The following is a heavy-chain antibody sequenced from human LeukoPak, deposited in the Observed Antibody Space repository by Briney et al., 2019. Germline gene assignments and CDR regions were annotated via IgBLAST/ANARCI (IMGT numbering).Heavy chain of an antibody. CDR3: ARGWVVPPAPYSFITQIRGLTLENFDH. CDR1: GGTFSDYY. V-gene: IGHV4-34*01. J-gene: IGHJ4*02. CDR2: INHSGST. Sequence: SETLSLTCAVFGGTFSDYYWTWLRQSPGKGLEWIGEINHSGSTNSNPSLKSRVTISIDTSENQFSLKLSSVTAADTAVHYCARGWVVPPAPYSFITQIRGLTLENFDHWGQGTLVTVSS. D-gene: IGHD3-10*01.